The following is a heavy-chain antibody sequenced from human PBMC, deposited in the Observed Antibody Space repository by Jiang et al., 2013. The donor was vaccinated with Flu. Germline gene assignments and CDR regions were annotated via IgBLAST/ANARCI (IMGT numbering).Heavy chain of an antibody. V-gene: IGHV4-61*02. CDR1: GGSINSGSNY. D-gene: IGHD2-8*02. CDR3: ASAPGDLLYWRDMPNWFDP. Sequence: GPGLVKPSQTLSLTCTVSGGSINSGSNYWTWIRQSAGKGLEWIGRIYTTGITNYNPSSRIESPSTMDSSKNQFFLNVTSVTAADTAVYYCASAPGDLLYWRDMPNWFDPWGQGTLVTVSS. CDR2: IYTTGIT. J-gene: IGHJ5*02.